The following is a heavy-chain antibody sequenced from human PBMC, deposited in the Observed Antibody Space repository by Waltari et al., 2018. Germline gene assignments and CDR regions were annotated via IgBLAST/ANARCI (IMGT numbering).Heavy chain of an antibody. Sequence: QVQLQESGPGLVKPSGTLSLTCSFSGYSISSDFYWGWIRQPPGKGLEWIATVYHRESTYYNPSLMSRLTLSVDTSNNQFSLNLRSVTAADTAVYYCAGLRGFNYAFEPWGRGALVTVSS. CDR2: VYHREST. CDR3: AGLRGFNYAFEP. J-gene: IGHJ5*02. D-gene: IGHD5-18*01. CDR1: GYSISSDFY. V-gene: IGHV4-38-2*02.